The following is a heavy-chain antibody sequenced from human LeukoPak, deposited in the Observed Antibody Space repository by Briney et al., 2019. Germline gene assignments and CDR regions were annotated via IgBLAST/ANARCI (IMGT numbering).Heavy chain of an antibody. CDR2: IKQDGSER. CDR3: ATRRYSSGFDY. CDR1: GFTFSSYW. D-gene: IGHD6-19*01. J-gene: IGHJ4*02. V-gene: IGHV3-7*01. Sequence: PGGSLRLSCAASGFTFSSYWMSWVRQAPGMGLEWVANIKQDGSERYYVDSVKGRFTISRDNAKNSLFLQVNSLRAEDTAVYYCATRRYSSGFDYWGQGTLVTVSS.